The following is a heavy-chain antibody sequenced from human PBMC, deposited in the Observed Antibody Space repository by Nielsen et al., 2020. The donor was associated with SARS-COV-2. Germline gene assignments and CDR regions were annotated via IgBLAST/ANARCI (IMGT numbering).Heavy chain of an antibody. Sequence: SGPTLVKPTPTLTLTCSFSGFSLTTSKMCVSWIRQPPGKALEWLALIDWDDETLYSTSLKTRLTISKDTSKSQVVLTMTNMDPVDTATYYCARTSATGYGDFWGQGALVTGS. V-gene: IGHV2-70*01. CDR3: ARTSATGYGDF. CDR2: IDWDDET. D-gene: IGHD2-15*01. CDR1: GFSLTTSKMC. J-gene: IGHJ4*02.